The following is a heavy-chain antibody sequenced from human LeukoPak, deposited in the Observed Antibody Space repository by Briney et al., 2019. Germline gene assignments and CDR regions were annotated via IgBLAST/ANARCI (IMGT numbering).Heavy chain of an antibody. CDR3: AKDSVGSGWRYFDY. Sequence: PGGSLRLSCAASGFTFDDYAMHWVRQAPGKGLEWVSLISGDGDSTSYADSVKVRFTISRDNSKNSLYLQMNTLRTEDTALYYCAKDSVGSGWRYFDYWGQGTLVTVSS. CDR2: ISGDGDST. CDR1: GFTFDDYA. V-gene: IGHV3-43*02. D-gene: IGHD6-19*01. J-gene: IGHJ4*02.